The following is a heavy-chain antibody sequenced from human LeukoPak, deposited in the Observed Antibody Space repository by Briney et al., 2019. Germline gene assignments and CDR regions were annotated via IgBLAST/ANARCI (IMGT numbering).Heavy chain of an antibody. CDR2: IYTSGST. J-gene: IGHJ5*02. CDR1: GGSISSYY. CDR3: VGTGPGTHLGWFDP. V-gene: IGHV4-4*07. Sequence: SETLSLTCTVSGGSISSYYWSWIRQPAGKGLEWIGRIYTSGSTNYNPSLKSRVTMSVDTSKNQFSLKLSSVTAADTAVYYCVGTGPGTHLGWFDPWGQGTLVTVSS. D-gene: IGHD3-10*01.